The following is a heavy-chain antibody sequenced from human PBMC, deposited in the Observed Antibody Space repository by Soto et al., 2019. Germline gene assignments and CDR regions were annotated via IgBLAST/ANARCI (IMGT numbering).Heavy chain of an antibody. V-gene: IGHV4-39*01. CDR2: IYYSVST. CDR1: GGSISSSSYS. D-gene: IGHD3-10*01. J-gene: IGHJ4*02. Sequence: SETLSLTCTVSGGSISSSSYSCRWIRQPPGKGLEWIGSIYYSVSTYYNPSLKSRVTISVDTSKNQFSLKLSSVTAADTAVYDCASLYYYGSGIYCIRPYYFEYWGQGTMVTVSS. CDR3: ASLYYYGSGIYCIRPYYFEY.